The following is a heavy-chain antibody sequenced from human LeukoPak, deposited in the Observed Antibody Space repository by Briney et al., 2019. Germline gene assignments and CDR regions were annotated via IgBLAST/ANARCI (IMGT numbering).Heavy chain of an antibody. Sequence: ASVKVSCKVSGYTLTELSMHWVRQAPGKGLEWMGGFDPEDGETIYAQKFQGRVTMTEDTSTDTAYMELSSLRSEDTAVYYRATDLRTAMVSEGIFFDYWGQGTLVTVSS. CDR1: GYTLTELS. D-gene: IGHD5-18*01. CDR3: ATDLRTAMVSEGIFFDY. CDR2: FDPEDGET. J-gene: IGHJ4*02. V-gene: IGHV1-24*01.